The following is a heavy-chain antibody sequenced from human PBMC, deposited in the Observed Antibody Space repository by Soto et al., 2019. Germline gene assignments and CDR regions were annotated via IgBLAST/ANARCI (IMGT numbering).Heavy chain of an antibody. D-gene: IGHD3-16*01. CDR2: INRDSTVI. V-gene: IGHV3-48*01. CDR3: LNGDYY. CDR1: GFTFSNHY. J-gene: IGHJ4*02. Sequence: GGSLRLSCAASGFTFSNHYMSWVRQTPGKGLEWVSSINRDSTVIYYAESVKGRFNISRDNARNSLSLQMNSLRAEDTAVYYCLNGDYYVGPGTLVTVSS.